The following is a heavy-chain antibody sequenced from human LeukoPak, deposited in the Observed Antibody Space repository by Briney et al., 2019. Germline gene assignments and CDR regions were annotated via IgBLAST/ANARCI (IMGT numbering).Heavy chain of an antibody. CDR1: GFTFSSYS. D-gene: IGHD2-15*01. Sequence: GRSLRLSCAASGFTFSSYSMNWVRQAPGKGLEWVSSISSSSSYIYYADSVKGRSPISRAHAQNSLSLQMNSLRAEDTAVYYCAREARLHGMDVWGQGTTVTVSS. CDR2: ISSSSSYI. J-gene: IGHJ6*02. CDR3: AREARLHGMDV. V-gene: IGHV3-21*01.